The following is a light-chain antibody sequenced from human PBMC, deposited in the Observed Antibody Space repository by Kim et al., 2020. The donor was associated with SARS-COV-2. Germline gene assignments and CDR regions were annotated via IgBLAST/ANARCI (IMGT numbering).Light chain of an antibody. J-gene: IGKJ2*01. CDR2: WAS. CDR3: QQYYSTPYT. V-gene: IGKV4-1*01. Sequence: RATINCKSSQNVLYSSNNKSYLAWYQQKPGQPPKLLIYWASTRESGVPDRFSGSGSGTDFTLTISSLQAEDVAVYYCQQYYSTPYTFGQGTKLEI. CDR1: QNVLYSSNNKSY.